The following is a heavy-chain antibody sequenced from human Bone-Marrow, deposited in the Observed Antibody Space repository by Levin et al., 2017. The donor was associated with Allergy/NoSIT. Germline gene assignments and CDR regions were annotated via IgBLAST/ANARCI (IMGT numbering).Heavy chain of an antibody. CDR2: IIPIFGTA. CDR1: GGTFSSYA. V-gene: IGHV1-69*13. CDR3: ARGAVVAAREYYYYGMDV. J-gene: IGHJ6*02. Sequence: SVKVSCKASGGTFSSYAISWVRQAPGQGLEWMGGIIPIFGTANYAQKFQGRVTITADESTSTAYMELSSLRSEDTAVYYCARGAVVAAREYYYYGMDVWGQGTTVTVSS. D-gene: IGHD2-15*01.